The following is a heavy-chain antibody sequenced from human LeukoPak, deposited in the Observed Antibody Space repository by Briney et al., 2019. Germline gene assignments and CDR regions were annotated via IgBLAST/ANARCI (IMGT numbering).Heavy chain of an antibody. CDR3: TSHGGIYYAGGY. Sequence: GGSLRLSCAASGFTFSGSVMHWVRQASGKGLEYIGRIRSKANSYATAYAASVKGRFTISRDDSKNTAYLQMHSLKTEDTAVYYCTSHGGIYYAGGYWGQGTLVTVSS. CDR2: IRSKANSYAT. J-gene: IGHJ4*02. CDR1: GFTFSGSV. D-gene: IGHD1-26*01. V-gene: IGHV3-73*01.